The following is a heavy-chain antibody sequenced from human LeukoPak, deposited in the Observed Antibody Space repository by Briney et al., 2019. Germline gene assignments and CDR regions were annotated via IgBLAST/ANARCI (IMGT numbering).Heavy chain of an antibody. CDR1: GGSVSTYY. CDR3: GSITANGRADY. V-gene: IGHV4-59*08. J-gene: IGHJ4*02. CDR2: IHYTGTT. Sequence: PSETLSLTCTVSGGSVSTYYSSGIRQPPGKGLEWIAYIHYTGTTNYNPSLKSRVTISLDTSKNHFSLKLSSVTAADTAVYYCGSITANGRADYWGRGDLGTVSS. D-gene: IGHD2-8*01.